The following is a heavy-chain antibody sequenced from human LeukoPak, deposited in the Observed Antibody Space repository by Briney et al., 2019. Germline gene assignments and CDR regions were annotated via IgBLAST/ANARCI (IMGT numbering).Heavy chain of an antibody. CDR2: INPSSGGT. J-gene: IGHJ6*02. Sequence: PGASVKVSCKASGYPFTAYYIHWVRQAPGQGLEWMGWINPSSGGTNYAQNFQGRVTMTRDTSISTAYMELSSLRSEDTAVYYCARDRPADIVVVPAAIGSYYYGMDVWGQGTTVTVSS. D-gene: IGHD2-2*01. CDR3: ARDRPADIVVVPAAIGSYYYGMDV. V-gene: IGHV1-2*02. CDR1: GYPFTAYY.